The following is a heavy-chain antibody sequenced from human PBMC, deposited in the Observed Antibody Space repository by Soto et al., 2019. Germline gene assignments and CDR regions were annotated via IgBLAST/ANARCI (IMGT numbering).Heavy chain of an antibody. CDR2: IIPLFGTT. Sequence: QVQLVQSGAELKKPGSSVKVSCKASGGNFSDHGISWVRQAPGQGLEWMGGIIPLFGTTNYAHKFKGRVTITADESTSTVYMELTSLRFEDTAIYYCATARETSWYNWFDPWGQGPLVIVSS. CDR1: GGNFSDHG. D-gene: IGHD2-2*01. J-gene: IGHJ5*02. V-gene: IGHV1-69*01. CDR3: ATARETSWYNWFDP.